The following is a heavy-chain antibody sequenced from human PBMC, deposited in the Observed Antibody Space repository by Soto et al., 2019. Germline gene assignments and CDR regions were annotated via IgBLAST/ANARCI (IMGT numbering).Heavy chain of an antibody. CDR1: GYSISSGYY. J-gene: IGHJ4*02. CDR3: ARDEVVPAALDY. D-gene: IGHD2-2*01. V-gene: IGHV4-38-2*02. Sequence: SETLSLTCAVSGYSISSGYYWGWIRQPPGKGLEWIGSIYHSGSTYYNPSLKSRVTISVDTSKNQFSLKLSSVTAADTAVYYCARDEVVPAALDYWGQGTLVTVSS. CDR2: IYHSGST.